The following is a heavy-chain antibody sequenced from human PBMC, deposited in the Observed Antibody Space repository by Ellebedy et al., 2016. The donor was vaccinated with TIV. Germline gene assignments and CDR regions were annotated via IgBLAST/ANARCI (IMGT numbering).Heavy chain of an antibody. CDR1: GYTFTNYG. CDR3: ARDYCSGGNCYHAGGY. J-gene: IGHJ1*01. D-gene: IGHD2-15*01. CDR2: ISGYTDDA. V-gene: IGHV1-18*04. Sequence: AASVKVSCKASGYTFTNYGVNWVRQAPGQGPEWMGWISGYTDDAQYAQNFQGRVTMTTDKSTGTAYMELRSLRSDDTAVYYCARDYCSGGNCYHAGGYWGQGTLVAVSS.